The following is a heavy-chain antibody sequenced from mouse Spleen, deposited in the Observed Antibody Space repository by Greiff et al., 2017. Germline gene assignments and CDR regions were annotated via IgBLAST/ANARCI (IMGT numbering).Heavy chain of an antibody. J-gene: IGHJ3*01. D-gene: IGHD2-1*01. V-gene: IGHV1-69*01. CDR1: GYTFTSYW. CDR2: IDPSDSYT. CDR3: ARFDGNWAY. Sequence: VQLQQPGAELVMPGASVKLSCKASGYTFTSYWMHWVKQRPGQGLEWIGEIDPSDSYTNYNQKFKGKATLTVDKSSSTAYMQLSSLTSEDSAVYYCARFDGNWAYWGQGTLVTVSA.